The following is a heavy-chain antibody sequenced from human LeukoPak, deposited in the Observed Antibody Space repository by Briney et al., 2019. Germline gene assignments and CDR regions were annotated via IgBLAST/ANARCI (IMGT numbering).Heavy chain of an antibody. J-gene: IGHJ4*02. CDR3: ARARPVITIFGVVRDFDY. D-gene: IGHD3-3*01. V-gene: IGHV4-30-2*01. Sequence: PSETLSLTCTVSGGSISSSGYYWSWIRQPPGKGLEWIGYIYHSGSTYYNPSLKSRVTISVDRSKNQFSLKLSSVTAADTAVYYCARARPVITIFGVVRDFDYWGQGTLVTVSS. CDR2: IYHSGST. CDR1: GGSISSSGYY.